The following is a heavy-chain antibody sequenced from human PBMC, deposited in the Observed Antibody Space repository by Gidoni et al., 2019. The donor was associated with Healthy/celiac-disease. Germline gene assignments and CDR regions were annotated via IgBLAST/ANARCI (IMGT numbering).Heavy chain of an antibody. CDR1: GFTFSRYA. D-gene: IGHD1-26*01. J-gene: IGHJ3*02. Sequence: EVQLLESGGGLVQPGGSLRLSCAASGFTFSRYAMSWVRQAPGKGLEWVSAISGSGGSTYYAASVKGRFTISRDNSKNTLYLQMNSLRAEDTAVYYCAKDPRHWEGGYDAFDIWGQGTMVTVSS. CDR3: AKDPRHWEGGYDAFDI. V-gene: IGHV3-23*01. CDR2: ISGSGGST.